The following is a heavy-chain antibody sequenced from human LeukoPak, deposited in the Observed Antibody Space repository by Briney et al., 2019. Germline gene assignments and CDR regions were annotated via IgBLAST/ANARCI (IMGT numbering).Heavy chain of an antibody. Sequence: GGSLRLSCTASGFTFGDYAMSWVRQAPGKGLEWVSAISGSGGSTYYADSVKGRFTISRDNSKNTLYLQMNSLRAEDTAVYYCAKDSPDYYDSSGYASDYWGQGTLVTVSS. V-gene: IGHV3-23*01. CDR3: AKDSPDYYDSSGYASDY. J-gene: IGHJ4*02. CDR1: GFTFGDYA. CDR2: ISGSGGST. D-gene: IGHD3-22*01.